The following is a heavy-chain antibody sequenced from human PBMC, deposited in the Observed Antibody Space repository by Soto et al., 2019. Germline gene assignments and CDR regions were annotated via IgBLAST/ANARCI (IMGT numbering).Heavy chain of an antibody. Sequence: QVQLVESGGGVVQPGRSLRLSCAASGFTFIYHALNWVRQAPGKGLEWVAVISYDGDNKYIAESVKGRFTISRDNSKNTVSLQMNSLRAEDTAMYFCAIGTTTSAFSAMDVWGQGTTVTVSS. D-gene: IGHD1-1*01. V-gene: IGHV3-30-3*01. CDR2: ISYDGDNK. CDR1: GFTFIYHA. J-gene: IGHJ6*02. CDR3: AIGTTTSAFSAMDV.